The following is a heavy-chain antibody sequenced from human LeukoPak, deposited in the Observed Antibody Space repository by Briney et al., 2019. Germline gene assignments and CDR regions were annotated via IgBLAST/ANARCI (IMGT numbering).Heavy chain of an antibody. J-gene: IGHJ5*02. CDR3: ASHKPFSGSWYGFDP. V-gene: IGHV4-59*08. CDR1: GGSVRSDY. CDR2: IDYSGSS. D-gene: IGHD6-13*01. Sequence: KPSETLSLTCTVSGGSVRSDYWSWIRQPPGKGLEWIEYIDYSGSSDYNPSLKSRVTISVDTSKNQFSLRLSSVTAADTAVYYCASHKPFSGSWYGFDPWGQGTLVTVSS.